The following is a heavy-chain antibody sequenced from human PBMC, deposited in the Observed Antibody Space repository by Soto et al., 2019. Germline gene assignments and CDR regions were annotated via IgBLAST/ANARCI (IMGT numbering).Heavy chain of an antibody. Sequence: PSEILSLTCAGSGCSISDNFWSWCRQPAGRGLEWIRRIHGSGSTSYNPTLKTRLTMSVNTSNNQIALSLKSVTAANTAVDYCARDVQSASMNRGVPREYHSFDPWGHGSLVTVSS. J-gene: IGHJ5*02. CDR2: IHGSGST. V-gene: IGHV4-4*07. D-gene: IGHD3-10*01. CDR1: GCSISDNF. CDR3: ARDVQSASMNRGVPREYHSFDP.